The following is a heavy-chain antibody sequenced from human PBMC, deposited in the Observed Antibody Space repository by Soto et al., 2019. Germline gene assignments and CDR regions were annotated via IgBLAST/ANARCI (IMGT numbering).Heavy chain of an antibody. V-gene: IGHV3-33*01. J-gene: IGHJ6*02. CDR1: GFTFSSYG. D-gene: IGHD6-19*01. CDR3: ARDGPPLAVGYYYGMDV. CDR2: IWYDGSNK. Sequence: GGSLRLSCAASGFTFSSYGMHWVRQAPGKGLEWVAVIWYDGSNKYYADSVKGRFTISRDNSKNTLYLQMNSLRAEDTAVYYCARDGPPLAVGYYYGMDVWGQGTTVPVSS.